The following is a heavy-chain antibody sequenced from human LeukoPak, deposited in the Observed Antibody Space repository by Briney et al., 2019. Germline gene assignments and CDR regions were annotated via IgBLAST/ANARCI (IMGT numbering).Heavy chain of an antibody. CDR3: ARNQHWSRDI. V-gene: IGHV3-11*01. CDR2: ISNTGHTK. J-gene: IGHJ4*02. CDR1: GFTFSVYY. D-gene: IGHD2-8*02. Sequence: GGSLRLSCAASGFTFSVYYMSWIRQAPGKGLEWVSYISNTGHTKYYADSVKGRLTISRDNAKKSLYLQMNTLRVGDTAVYYCARNQHWSRDIWGQGILVTVSS.